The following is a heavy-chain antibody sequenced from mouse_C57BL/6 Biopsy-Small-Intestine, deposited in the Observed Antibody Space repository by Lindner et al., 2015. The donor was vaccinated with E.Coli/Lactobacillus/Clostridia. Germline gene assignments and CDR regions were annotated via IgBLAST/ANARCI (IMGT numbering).Heavy chain of an antibody. D-gene: IGHD2-3*01. V-gene: IGHV2-6*01. CDR1: GFSLTSFG. Sequence: VQLQESGPGLVAPLQSLSITCTVSGFSLTSFGVDWVRQSPGKGLEWLGVIWTMGRTNYNSALKSRLSISKDSSKSQVFLKMDSLQTDDTAMYYCASARGDGSFAYWGQGTLVTVSA. CDR2: IWTMGRT. CDR3: ASARGDGSFAY. J-gene: IGHJ3*01.